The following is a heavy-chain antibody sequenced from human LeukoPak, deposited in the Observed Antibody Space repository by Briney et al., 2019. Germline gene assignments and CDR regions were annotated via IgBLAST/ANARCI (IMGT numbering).Heavy chain of an antibody. D-gene: IGHD4-23*01. V-gene: IGHV3-73*01. CDR3: TATYGGNSVSDY. Sequence: GGSLRLSCAASGFTFSSYGMHWVRQASGKGLEWVGRIRSKANSYATAYAASVKGRFTISRDDSKNTAYLQMNSLKTEDTAVYYCTATYGGNSVSDYWGQGTLVTVSS. CDR1: GFTFSSYG. J-gene: IGHJ4*02. CDR2: IRSKANSYAT.